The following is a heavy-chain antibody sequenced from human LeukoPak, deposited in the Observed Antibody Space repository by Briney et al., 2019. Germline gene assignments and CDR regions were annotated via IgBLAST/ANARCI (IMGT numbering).Heavy chain of an antibody. CDR3: AKSTTLRYFTIPDY. CDR1: GFTFSSYW. J-gene: IGHJ4*02. V-gene: IGHV3-7*03. D-gene: IGHD3-9*01. Sequence: GGSLRLSCAASGFTFSSYWMSWVRQAPGKGLEWVANIKRDGGEEHYVDSVKGRFTISRDNAKNSLYLQMNSLRAEDTAVYYCAKSTTLRYFTIPDYWGQGTLVTVSS. CDR2: IKRDGGEE.